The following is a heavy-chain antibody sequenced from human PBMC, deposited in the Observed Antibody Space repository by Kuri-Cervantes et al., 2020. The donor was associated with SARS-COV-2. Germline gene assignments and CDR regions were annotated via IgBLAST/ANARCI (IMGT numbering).Heavy chain of an antibody. J-gene: IGHJ4*02. CDR3: QAQLTFGGVFAQDDY. Sequence: GESLKISCAASGFTFSSYGMHWVRQAPGRGLEWVAFIRYDGSYKYYADSVKGRFNISRDNAKNTLYLQMNSLRAEDTAGYYCQAQLTFGGVFAQDDYWGQGTLVTVSS. CDR2: IRYDGSYK. D-gene: IGHD3-16*02. CDR1: GFTFSSYG. V-gene: IGHV3-30*02.